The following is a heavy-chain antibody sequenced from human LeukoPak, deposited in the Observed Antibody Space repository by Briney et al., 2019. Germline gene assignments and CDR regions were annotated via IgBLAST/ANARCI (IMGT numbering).Heavy chain of an antibody. CDR3: ARAPWVGATGGAFDY. CDR1: GYTFTSYD. Sequence: ASVKVSCKASGYTFTSYDINWVRQAPGQGLEWMGWMNPNSGNTGYAQKFQGRVTITRNTSISTAYMELSSLRSEDTAVYYCARAPWVGATGGAFDYWGQGTLVTVSS. V-gene: IGHV1-8*03. J-gene: IGHJ4*02. D-gene: IGHD1-26*01. CDR2: MNPNSGNT.